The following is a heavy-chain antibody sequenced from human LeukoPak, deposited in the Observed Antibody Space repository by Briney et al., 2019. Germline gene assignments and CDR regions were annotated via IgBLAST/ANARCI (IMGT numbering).Heavy chain of an antibody. CDR3: ATKVGVSCSSTSCSDAYYYYYMDV. V-gene: IGHV1-46*01. D-gene: IGHD2-2*01. Sequence: GASVKVSCKASGYTFTSYYMHWVRQAPGQGLEWMGIINPSGGSTSYAQKFQGRVTMTRDMSTSTVYMELSSLRSEDTAVYYCATKVGVSCSSTSCSDAYYYYYMDVWGKGTTVTIS. CDR1: GYTFTSYY. J-gene: IGHJ6*03. CDR2: INPSGGST.